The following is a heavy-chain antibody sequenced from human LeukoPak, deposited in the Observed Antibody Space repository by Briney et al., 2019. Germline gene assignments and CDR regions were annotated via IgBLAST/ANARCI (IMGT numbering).Heavy chain of an antibody. CDR1: GFTFSNYA. J-gene: IGHJ4*02. Sequence: GSLRLSCAASGFTFSNYAMSWVRLAPGXXXXXXXVISGSGGSTYYADSVKGRFTISRDNSKNTLYLQMSSLRAEDTAVYYCAKDNDFWSGYTFDYWGQGTLVTVSS. CDR3: AKDNDFWSGYTFDY. CDR2: ISGSGGST. D-gene: IGHD3-3*01. V-gene: IGHV3-23*01.